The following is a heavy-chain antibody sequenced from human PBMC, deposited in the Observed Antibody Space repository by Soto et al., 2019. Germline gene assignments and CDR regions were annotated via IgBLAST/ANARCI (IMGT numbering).Heavy chain of an antibody. CDR3: ARLIYSSGLFYFDY. CDR2: IYYSGST. V-gene: IGHV4-59*01. CDR1: GGSISSYY. J-gene: IGHJ4*02. D-gene: IGHD6-19*01. Sequence: SETLSLTCTVSGGSISSYYWSWIRQPPGKGLEWIGYIYYSGSTNYNPSLKSRVTISVDTSKNQFSLKLSSVTAADTAVYYCARLIYSSGLFYFDYWGQGTRVTVSS.